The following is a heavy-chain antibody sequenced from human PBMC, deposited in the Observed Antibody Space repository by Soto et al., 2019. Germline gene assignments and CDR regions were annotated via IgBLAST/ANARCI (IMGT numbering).Heavy chain of an antibody. CDR3: ARDGAPHYSDSSGPMDS. D-gene: IGHD3-22*01. Sequence: SVKVSCKASGGTFSSYAISWVRQAPGQGLEWVGGIIPILVTPSYAQKFQGRVTITADESTTTAYMELSSLRSEDTAVYYCARDGAPHYSDSSGPMDSWGQGTLVTVSS. J-gene: IGHJ4*02. V-gene: IGHV1-69*13. CDR1: GGTFSSYA. CDR2: IIPILVTP.